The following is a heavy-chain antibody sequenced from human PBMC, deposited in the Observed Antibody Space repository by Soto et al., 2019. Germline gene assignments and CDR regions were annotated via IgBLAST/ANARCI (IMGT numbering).Heavy chain of an antibody. Sequence: QVQLVESGGGVVQPGRSLRLSCAASGFTFSSYAMHWVRQAPGKGLEWVAVISYDGSNKYYADSVKGRFTISRDNSKNTLYLQMNSLRAEDTAVYYCARADSSPAPSKYDYWGQGTLVTVSS. CDR2: ISYDGSNK. CDR1: GFTFSSYA. CDR3: ARADSSPAPSKYDY. J-gene: IGHJ4*02. V-gene: IGHV3-30-3*01. D-gene: IGHD6-6*01.